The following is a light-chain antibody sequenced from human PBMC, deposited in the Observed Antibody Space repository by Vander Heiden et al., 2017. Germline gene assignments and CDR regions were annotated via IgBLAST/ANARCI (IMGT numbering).Light chain of an antibody. CDR1: NIGSKS. CDR3: QVWDSSSDNVV. CDR2: DDS. V-gene: IGLV3-21*03. J-gene: IGLJ2*01. Sequence: SYFLTHPPPVSVAPGKTARITCGGNNIGSKSGHGYQQKPGQAPVLVVYDDSDRPSGIPERFSGSNSGNTATLTISRVEAGDEADYYCQVWDSSSDNVVFGGGTKLTVL.